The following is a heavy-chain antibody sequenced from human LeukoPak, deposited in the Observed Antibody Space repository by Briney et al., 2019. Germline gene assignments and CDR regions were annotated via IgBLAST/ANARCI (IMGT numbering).Heavy chain of an antibody. D-gene: IGHD2-2*01. CDR2: IYTSGSS. Sequence: SETLSLTCTVSGGSISSFYWSWIRQPAGKGLEWIGRIYTSGSSNYNPSLKSRVTMSVDTSKNQFSLKLSSVTAADTAVYYCARAVRAATHYYYYYYIDVWGKGTTVTVSS. CDR3: ARAVRAATHYYYYYYIDV. V-gene: IGHV4-4*07. J-gene: IGHJ6*03. CDR1: GGSISSFY.